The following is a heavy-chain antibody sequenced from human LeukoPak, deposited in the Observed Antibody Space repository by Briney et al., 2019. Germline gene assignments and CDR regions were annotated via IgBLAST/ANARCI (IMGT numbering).Heavy chain of an antibody. V-gene: IGHV4-59*01. Sequence: PSETLSLTCTVSGGSISGYYWTWIRQPPGKGLEWIGYIYDSGSTNQNPSLKSRVTISLDTSKNQFSLKLNSVTTADTAVYYRARSRDAYILGHWGQGILVTVSS. CDR2: IYDSGST. J-gene: IGHJ4*02. CDR1: GGSISGYY. CDR3: ARSRDAYILGH. D-gene: IGHD5-24*01.